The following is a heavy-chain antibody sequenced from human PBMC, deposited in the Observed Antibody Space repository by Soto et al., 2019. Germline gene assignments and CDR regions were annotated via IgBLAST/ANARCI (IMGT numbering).Heavy chain of an antibody. CDR2: IIPIFGTA. Sequence: SVKVSCKASGGTFSSYAISWVRQAPGQGLEWMGGIIPIFGTANYAQKFQGRVTITADESTSTAYMELSSLRSEDTAVYYCARDGCSGGSCYSGYWGQGTLVTVSS. CDR1: GGTFSSYA. J-gene: IGHJ4*02. CDR3: ARDGCSGGSCYSGY. V-gene: IGHV1-69*13. D-gene: IGHD2-15*01.